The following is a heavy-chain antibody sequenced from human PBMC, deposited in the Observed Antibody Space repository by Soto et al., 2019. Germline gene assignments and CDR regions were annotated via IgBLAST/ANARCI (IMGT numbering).Heavy chain of an antibody. CDR3: AREQSLRGFDY. CDR2: MNPNSGNT. V-gene: IGHV1-8*01. Sequence: QVQLVQSGAEVKKPGASVKVSCRASGYTFTSYDINWVRQATGQGLEWMGWMNPNSGNTAYAQNFQGRLTMTRNTSISTAYMELRSLRSEDTAVYYCAREQSLRGFDYWAREPWSPSPQ. J-gene: IGHJ4*02. CDR1: GYTFTSYD.